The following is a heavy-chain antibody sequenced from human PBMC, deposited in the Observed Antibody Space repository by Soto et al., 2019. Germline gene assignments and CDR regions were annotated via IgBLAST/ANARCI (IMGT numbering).Heavy chain of an antibody. CDR1: GFTFSSYW. V-gene: IGHV3-74*01. J-gene: IGHJ6*02. Sequence: GGSLRLSCAASGFTFSSYWMHWVRQAPGKGLVWVSRINSDGSSTSYADSVKGRFTISRDKAKNTLYLQMNSLRAEDTAVYYCARVWGGHYYYGMDVWGQGTTVTVSS. CDR3: ARVWGGHYYYGMDV. CDR2: INSDGSST. D-gene: IGHD1-26*01.